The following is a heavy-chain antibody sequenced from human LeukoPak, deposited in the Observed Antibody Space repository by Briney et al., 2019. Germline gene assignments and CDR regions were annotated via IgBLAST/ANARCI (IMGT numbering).Heavy chain of an antibody. CDR1: GFTFSSYG. V-gene: IGHV3-33*01. J-gene: IGHJ4*02. CDR3: AGGGGVRGVNYFDY. D-gene: IGHD3-10*02. CDR2: IWYDGSNK. Sequence: GGSLRLSCAASGFTFSSYGMHWVRQAPGKGLEWVAIIWYDGSNKYYADSVKGRFTISRDNSKNTLYLQMNSLRAEDTAVYYCAGGGGVRGVNYFDYWGQGTLVTVSS.